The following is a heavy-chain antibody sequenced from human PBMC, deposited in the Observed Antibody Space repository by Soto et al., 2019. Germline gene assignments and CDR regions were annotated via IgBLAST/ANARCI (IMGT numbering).Heavy chain of an antibody. CDR1: GYTFSRYD. CDR3: ARVSITVFGVVDAFDI. Sequence: GASVKVSCKASGYTFSRYDINWVRQATGQGLEWMGWMNPNSGSTGYAQKFQGRVTMTSSTPISTAYMELSGLRSEDTAVYYCARVSITVFGVVDAFDIWGQGTMVTVSS. CDR2: MNPNSGST. V-gene: IGHV1-8*01. D-gene: IGHD3-3*01. J-gene: IGHJ3*02.